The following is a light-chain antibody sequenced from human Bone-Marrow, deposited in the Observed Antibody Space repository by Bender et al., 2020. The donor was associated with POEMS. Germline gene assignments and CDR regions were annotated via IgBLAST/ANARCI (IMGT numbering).Light chain of an antibody. V-gene: IGLV2-23*02. J-gene: IGLJ3*02. Sequence: QSALTQPASVSGSPGQSITISCTGTSSDVGYYNFVSWFQQHPGKAPKLLIYEVRKRPSGVSNRFSGSKSDNTASLTISGLQAEDEADFYCCSYADNSVWVFGGGTKLTVL. CDR2: EVR. CDR3: CSYADNSVWV. CDR1: SSDVGYYNF.